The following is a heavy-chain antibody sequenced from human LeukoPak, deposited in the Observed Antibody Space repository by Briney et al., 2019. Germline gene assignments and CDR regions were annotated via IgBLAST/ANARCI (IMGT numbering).Heavy chain of an antibody. CDR1: GGSFSGYY. CDR2: INHSGST. J-gene: IGHJ6*02. Sequence: SETLSLTCAVYGGSFSGYYWSWIRQPPGKGLEWIGEINHSGSTNYNPSLKSRVTISVDTSKNQFSLKLSSVTAADTAVYYCARWGAADGGDPTYYYYGMDVWGQGTTVTVSS. CDR3: ARWGAADGGDPTYYYYGMDV. V-gene: IGHV4-34*01. D-gene: IGHD3-16*01.